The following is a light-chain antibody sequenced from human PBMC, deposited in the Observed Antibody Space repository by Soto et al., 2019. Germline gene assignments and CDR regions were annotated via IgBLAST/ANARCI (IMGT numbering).Light chain of an antibody. CDR2: GAS. Sequence: EIVLTQSPGTLSLSPGEGATLSCRASQSVTRSYLAWYQQKPGQAPRLLIYGASIRATGIPDRFSGSWSGTDFTLTISRLEPEDFAVYYCQQYGSSRTFGQGTKVEIK. CDR1: QSVTRSY. V-gene: IGKV3-20*01. J-gene: IGKJ1*01. CDR3: QQYGSSRT.